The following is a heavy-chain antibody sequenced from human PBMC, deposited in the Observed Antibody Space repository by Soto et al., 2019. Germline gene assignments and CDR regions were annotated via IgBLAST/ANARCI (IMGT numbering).Heavy chain of an antibody. Sequence: EVQLVETGGALIQPGGSLRLSCAASGFAVSNHYMNWVRQAPGKGLEWVSIIRTTGSTYYADSVKGRFTISRNNSKNTVSLKMNSLRVEDPTVYYCARNSMMDVWGQGTTVIVSS. CDR1: GFAVSNHY. CDR2: IRTTGST. CDR3: ARNSMMDV. J-gene: IGHJ6*02. V-gene: IGHV3-53*02.